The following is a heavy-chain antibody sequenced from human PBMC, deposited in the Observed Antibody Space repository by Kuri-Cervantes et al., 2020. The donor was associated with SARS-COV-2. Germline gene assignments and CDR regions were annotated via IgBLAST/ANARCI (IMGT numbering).Heavy chain of an antibody. V-gene: IGHV1-46*01. Sequence: ASVKVSCKASGYTFTSYYMHWVRQAPGQGLEWMGIINPSGGSTSYAQKFQGRVTMTRDTSTSTVYMELSSLRSDDTAVYYCASWGRDMTTVTWVDYWGQGTLVTVSS. CDR2: INPSGGST. CDR3: ASWGRDMTTVTWVDY. D-gene: IGHD4-17*01. CDR1: GYTFTSYY. J-gene: IGHJ4*02.